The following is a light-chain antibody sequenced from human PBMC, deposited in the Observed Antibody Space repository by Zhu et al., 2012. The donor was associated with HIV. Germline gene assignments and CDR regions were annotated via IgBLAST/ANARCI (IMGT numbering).Light chain of an antibody. V-gene: IGKV3-20*01. CDR3: QQYGTLVT. CDR1: QSVRSNY. J-gene: IGKJ2*01. Sequence: EIVLTQSPGSLSLSPGERATLSCRASQSVRSNYLAWYQQKPGQAPRLLIYGASSRAIGIPDRFSGSGSGTDFSLTISRLEPEDFAIYYCQQYGTLVTFGQGTKVEIK. CDR2: GAS.